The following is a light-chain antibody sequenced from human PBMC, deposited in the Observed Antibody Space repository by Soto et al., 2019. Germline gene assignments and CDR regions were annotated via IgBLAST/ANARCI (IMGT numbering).Light chain of an antibody. CDR1: QSISAW. CDR2: AAS. Sequence: DIQMTQSPSSVSASVGDRVTITCRASQSISAWLAWYQQKPGKAPKLLIYAASSLQSGVPSRFSGSGFGTDFTLTISSLQPEDFATYYCQQANSFPITFGQGTRLEMK. J-gene: IGKJ5*01. V-gene: IGKV1D-12*01. CDR3: QQANSFPIT.